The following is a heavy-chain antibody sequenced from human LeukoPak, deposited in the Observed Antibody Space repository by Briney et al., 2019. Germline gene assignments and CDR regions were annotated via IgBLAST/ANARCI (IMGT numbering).Heavy chain of an antibody. CDR3: ARYVGYCSATTCRGNWFDP. D-gene: IGHD2-2*01. CDR2: IIPIFGTA. J-gene: IGHJ5*02. V-gene: IGHV1-69*05. CDR1: GGTFSSYA. Sequence: ASVKVSCKASGGTFSSYAISWVRQAPGQGLEWMGGIIPIFGTANYAQKFQGRVTLTRDTSTSTVYMELSSLRSEDTAVYYCARYVGYCSATTCRGNWFDPWGQGTLVTVSS.